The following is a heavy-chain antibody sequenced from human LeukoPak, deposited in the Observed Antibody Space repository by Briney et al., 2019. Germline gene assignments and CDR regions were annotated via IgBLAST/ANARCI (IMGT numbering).Heavy chain of an antibody. J-gene: IGHJ6*02. CDR3: ARDRLSIPAAGKKGRPYNDGMDV. V-gene: IGHV3-7*01. Sequence: GGSLRLSCAASGFTFSSYWMTSVRQAPGRGLEWVANIKQDGRETYYVDSVKGRFTISRDNAKNSLYLQMKSLGAEDTAVYFCARDRLSIPAAGKKGRPYNDGMDVWGQGTTVTVS. D-gene: IGHD6-13*01. CDR2: IKQDGRET. CDR1: GFTFSSYW.